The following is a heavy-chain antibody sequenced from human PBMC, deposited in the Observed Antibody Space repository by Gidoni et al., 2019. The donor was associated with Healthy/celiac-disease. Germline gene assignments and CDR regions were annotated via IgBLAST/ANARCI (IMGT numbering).Heavy chain of an antibody. J-gene: IGHJ4*02. V-gene: IGHV1-18*01. CDR2: ISAYNCNT. CDR3: ARGLVGAREGYYFDY. CDR1: GYTFTRYG. D-gene: IGHD1-26*01. Sequence: QVQLVQSGAEVKKPGASVKVSCKASGYTFTRYGISGVRQAPGQGLEWMGWISAYNCNTNYAQNLQGRVTMTTDTSTSTAYMELRSLRSDDTAVYYCARGLVGAREGYYFDYWGQGTLVTVSS.